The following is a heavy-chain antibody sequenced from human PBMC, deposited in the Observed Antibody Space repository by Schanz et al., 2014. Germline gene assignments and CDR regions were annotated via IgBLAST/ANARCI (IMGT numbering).Heavy chain of an antibody. CDR1: GLTFTSAW. Sequence: EVQLVESGGGLVKPGGSLRLSCATSGLTFTSAWMSWVRQAPGKGLEWVSAISGSGGSTYYADSVKGRFTISRDNSKNTLYLQMNSLRAEDTAVYYCAKAADWPVTRFDPWGQGTLVTVSS. D-gene: IGHD3-9*01. V-gene: IGHV3-23*04. CDR2: ISGSGGST. J-gene: IGHJ5*02. CDR3: AKAADWPVTRFDP.